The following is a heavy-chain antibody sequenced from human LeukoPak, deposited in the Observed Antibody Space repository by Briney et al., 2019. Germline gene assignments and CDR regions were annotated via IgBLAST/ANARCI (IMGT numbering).Heavy chain of an antibody. CDR2: IKQDGSEK. D-gene: IGHD6-13*01. CDR3: ARDLRIAAAGTNWFDP. CDR1: GLTFSSYW. Sequence: GGSLRLSCAASGLTFSSYWMSWVRQAPGKGLEWVANIKQDGSEKYYVDSVKGRFTISRDNAKNSLYLQMNSLRAEDTAVYYCARDLRIAAAGTNWFDPWGQGTLVTVSS. V-gene: IGHV3-7*04. J-gene: IGHJ5*02.